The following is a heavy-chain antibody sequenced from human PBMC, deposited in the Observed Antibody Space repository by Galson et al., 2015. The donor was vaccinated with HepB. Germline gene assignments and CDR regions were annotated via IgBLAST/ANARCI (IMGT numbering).Heavy chain of an antibody. CDR1: GFTFSGYW. V-gene: IGHV3-7*01. CDR2: IKQDGSEK. CDR3: ARDTPWGGY. J-gene: IGHJ4*02. Sequence: SLRLSCAASGFTFSGYWMSWVRQAPGKGLEWVANIKQDGSEKYYVDSVKGRFTISRDNAKNSLYLQMNSLRAEDTAVYYCARDTPWGGYWGQGTLVTVSS. D-gene: IGHD2-21*01.